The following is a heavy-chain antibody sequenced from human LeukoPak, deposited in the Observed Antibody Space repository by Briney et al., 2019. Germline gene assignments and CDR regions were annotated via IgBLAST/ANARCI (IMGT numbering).Heavy chain of an antibody. CDR2: IIPIFGTA. V-gene: IGHV1-69*01. CDR1: GGTFSTYS. CDR3: ASLVVTRYYFDY. D-gene: IGHD4-23*01. Sequence: SVKVSCKASGGTFSTYSISWVRQAPGQGLEWMGGIIPIFGTANSAQKFQGRVTITADESTNTAYMELTSLRSEDTAVYYCASLVVTRYYFDYWGQGTLVTVSS. J-gene: IGHJ4*02.